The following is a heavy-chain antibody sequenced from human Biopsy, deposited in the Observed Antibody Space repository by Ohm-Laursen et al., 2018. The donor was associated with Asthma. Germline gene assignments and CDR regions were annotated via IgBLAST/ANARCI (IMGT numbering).Heavy chain of an antibody. CDR2: ISYDGSSI. CDR3: VREGVAGTHIED. J-gene: IGHJ4*02. D-gene: IGHD6-19*01. Sequence: SSLRLSCSAPRFTYEMHWVRQAPVKGLEWVAVISYDGSSIYYADSVKGRFTISRDNSKNTLSLQMNSLTAEDTAVYYCVREGVAGTHIEDWGQGTLVTVSS. V-gene: IGHV3-30-3*01. CDR1: RFTYE.